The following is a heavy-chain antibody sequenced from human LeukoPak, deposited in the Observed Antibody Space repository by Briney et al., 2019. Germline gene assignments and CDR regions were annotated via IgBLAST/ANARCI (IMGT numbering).Heavy chain of an antibody. CDR3: ARDLNIVVVPAAIRDY. J-gene: IGHJ4*02. CDR1: GLTFSSHS. D-gene: IGHD2-2*01. V-gene: IGHV3-21*01. Sequence: GGSLTPPRAASGLTFSSHSMIWVRQAPGEGLEWVSSICSSSSYIYYADSVKGRFTISRDNAKNSLYLQMNRLRAEDTAVYYCARDLNIVVVPAAIRDYWGQGTLVTVSS. CDR2: ICSSSSYI.